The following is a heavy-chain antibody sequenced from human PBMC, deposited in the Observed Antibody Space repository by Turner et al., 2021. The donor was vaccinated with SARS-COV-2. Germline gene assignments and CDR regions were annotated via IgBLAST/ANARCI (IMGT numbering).Heavy chain of an antibody. CDR2: IIPILGIA. V-gene: IGHV1-69*04. J-gene: IGHJ6*02. D-gene: IGHD3-10*01. Sequence: QVQLVQSGAEVKKPGSSVKVSCKASGGTFSSYAISWVRQAPGQGLEWRGRIIPILGIANDAKKFQGRVTITADKTTNTAYMERSSLRSEDTAVYYCAKKEGRGVIEDYYYGMDVWGQGTTVTVSS. CDR1: GGTFSSYA. CDR3: AKKEGRGVIEDYYYGMDV.